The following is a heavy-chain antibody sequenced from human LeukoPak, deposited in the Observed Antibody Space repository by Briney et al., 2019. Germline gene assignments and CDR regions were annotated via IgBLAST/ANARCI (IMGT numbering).Heavy chain of an antibody. J-gene: IGHJ3*02. D-gene: IGHD4-17*01. CDR1: GFTFSDYY. Sequence: GGSLRLSCAASGFTFSDYYMSWIRQAPGKGLEWVAYISSSGSTIYYADSVKGRFTISRDNAKNSLYLQMNSLRAEDTAVHYCAREDYDYAFDIWGQGTMVTVSS. CDR3: AREDYDYAFDI. V-gene: IGHV3-11*01. CDR2: ISSSGSTI.